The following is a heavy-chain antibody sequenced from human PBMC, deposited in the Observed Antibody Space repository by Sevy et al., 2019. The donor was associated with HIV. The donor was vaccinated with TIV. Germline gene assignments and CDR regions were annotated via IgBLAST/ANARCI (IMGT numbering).Heavy chain of an antibody. J-gene: IGHJ6*02. CDR3: APGGSGDYYYYGVDV. Sequence: GGSLRLSCVGSGFTFRNFGVHWLRRAPGKGLEWLSVESYDGSSKDYVDSVKGRFIVSRDNSKNTLYLQMNSLRTEDTAVYYCAPGGSGDYYYYGVDVWGQGTTVTVSS. D-gene: IGHD3-10*01. CDR2: ESYDGSSK. V-gene: IGHV3-30*03. CDR1: GFTFRNFG.